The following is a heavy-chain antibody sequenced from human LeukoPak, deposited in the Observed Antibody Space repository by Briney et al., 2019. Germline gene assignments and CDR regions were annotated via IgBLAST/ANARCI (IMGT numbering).Heavy chain of an antibody. CDR1: GGSINSSSYY. J-gene: IGHJ5*02. D-gene: IGHD3-3*01. CDR2: IYYSGST. V-gene: IGHV4-39*01. CDR3: AGIWSGYPNWFDP. Sequence: SETLSLTCTVSGGSINSSSYYWGWIRQPPGKGLEWIATIYYSGSTYYIPSLKTRLTISIDTSNNQLSLKLSSVTAADTAVYYCAGIWSGYPNWFDPWGQGTLVTVSS.